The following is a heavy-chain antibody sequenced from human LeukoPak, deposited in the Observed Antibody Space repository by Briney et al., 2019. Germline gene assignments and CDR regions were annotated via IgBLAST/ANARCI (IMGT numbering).Heavy chain of an antibody. V-gene: IGHV3-30*02. D-gene: IGHD2-2*01. CDR1: GFTFSSYG. Sequence: PGGSLRLSCAASGFTFSSYGMHWVRQAPGKGLEWVAFIRYDGSNKYYADSVKGRFTISRDNSKNTLYLQMNRLRAEDTAVYYCAKVGDKIVVVPAAPHDYWGQGTLVTVSS. CDR3: AKVGDKIVVVPAAPHDY. J-gene: IGHJ4*02. CDR2: IRYDGSNK.